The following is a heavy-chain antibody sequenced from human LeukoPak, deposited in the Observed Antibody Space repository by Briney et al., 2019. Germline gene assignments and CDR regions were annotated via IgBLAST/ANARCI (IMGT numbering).Heavy chain of an antibody. D-gene: IGHD3-16*01. CDR3: ARGESAYPPIDY. CDR2: ISSGSSYI. Sequence: PGGSLRASPAASGFTFCNYIIYWVRQAPGKGLEWVSSISSGSSYIYYAYSVKGRFTISRDNAKNSLYLQMNSLRAEDTAVYYCARGESAYPPIDYLGQGTLGNVSS. J-gene: IGHJ4*02. CDR1: GFTFCNYI. V-gene: IGHV3-21*01.